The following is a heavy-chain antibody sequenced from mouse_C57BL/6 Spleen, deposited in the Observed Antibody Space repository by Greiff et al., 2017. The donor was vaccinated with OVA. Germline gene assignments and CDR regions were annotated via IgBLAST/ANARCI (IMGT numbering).Heavy chain of an antibody. CDR1: GYAFSSSW. J-gene: IGHJ2*01. Sequence: VQLKESGPELVKPGASVKISCKASGYAFSSSWMNWVKQRPGKGLEWIGRIYPGDGDTNYNGKFKGKATLTADKSSSTAYMQLSSLTSEDSAVYFCARSRYGSSYRDYWGQGTTLAVSS. CDR3: ARSRYGSSYRDY. V-gene: IGHV1-82*01. D-gene: IGHD1-1*01. CDR2: IYPGDGDT.